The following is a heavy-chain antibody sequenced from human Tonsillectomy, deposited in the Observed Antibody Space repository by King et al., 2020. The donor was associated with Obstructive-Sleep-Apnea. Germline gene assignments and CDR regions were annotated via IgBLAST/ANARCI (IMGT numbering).Heavy chain of an antibody. Sequence: VQLVESGGGLVQPGGSLRLSCAASGFNFSSYWMSWVRQAPGKGLEWVANIKEDGSGKFYVDSVRGRFTISRDNAKNSAYLQMSSLRVEDTAVYYCARDSSGWGGYFDLWGRGTLVTVSS. V-gene: IGHV3-7*01. CDR1: GFNFSSYW. J-gene: IGHJ2*01. CDR2: IKEDGSGK. CDR3: ARDSSGWGGYFDL. D-gene: IGHD6-19*01.